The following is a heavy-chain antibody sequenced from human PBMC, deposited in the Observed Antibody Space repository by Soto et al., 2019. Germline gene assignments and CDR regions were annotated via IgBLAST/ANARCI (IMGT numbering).Heavy chain of an antibody. CDR1: GFIFSNYD. CDR3: ARAHISSEISMPQTFHH. CDR2: MRSDGSNK. V-gene: IGHV3-33*01. D-gene: IGHD2-2*01. J-gene: IGHJ1*01. Sequence: GGSRRLSWEASGFIFSNYDMYWGRQGPGKGLEWVALMRSDGSNKYYVDSVKGRFTISRDNSKNMLFLQMDSLRAEDTAVYYCARAHISSEISMPQTFHHWGPGTLVTVSS.